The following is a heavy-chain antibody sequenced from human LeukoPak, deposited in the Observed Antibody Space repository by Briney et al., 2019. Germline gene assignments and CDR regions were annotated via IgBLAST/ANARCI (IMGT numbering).Heavy chain of an antibody. CDR3: ARDKGDSGYDRGNAFDI. J-gene: IGHJ3*02. D-gene: IGHD5-12*01. Sequence: PPETLSLTCAVSGGAISSGGYSWSWIRQPPGKGLEWIGHIYHSGGAYYNPSLKSRVTMSVDRSKNQFSLKLSSVTAADTAVYYCARDKGDSGYDRGNAFDIWGQGTMVTVSS. CDR1: GGAISSGGYS. CDR2: IYHSGGA. V-gene: IGHV4-30-2*01.